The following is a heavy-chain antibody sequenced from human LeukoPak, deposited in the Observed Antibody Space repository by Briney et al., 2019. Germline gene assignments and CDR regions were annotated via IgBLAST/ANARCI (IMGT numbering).Heavy chain of an antibody. CDR1: GFTFSNYA. CDR3: ARGGVKIAAMVSPTNNWFDP. CDR2: ISSNGGST. Sequence: PGGSLRLSCAASGFTFSNYAMHWVRQAPGKGLEYVSAISSNGGSTYYANSVKGRFTISRDNSKNTLYPQMGSLRAEDTAVYYCARGGVKIAAMVSPTNNWFDPWGQGTLVTVSS. D-gene: IGHD5-18*01. J-gene: IGHJ5*02. V-gene: IGHV3-64*01.